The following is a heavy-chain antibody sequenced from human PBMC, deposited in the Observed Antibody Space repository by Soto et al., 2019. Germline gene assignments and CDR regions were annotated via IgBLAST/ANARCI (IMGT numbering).Heavy chain of an antibody. V-gene: IGHV1-18*01. D-gene: IGHD2-21*02. Sequence: QVQLVQSGGEVKKPGASVKVSCKASGYTFNRYGISWVRQAPGQGLEWMGWIRVKNGNTNYAQNFQGRFTMTTDTSSSTDYMELRSLRSDDTAVYYCARGPTVGDIWGQGTMVTVSS. CDR1: GYTFNRYG. CDR3: ARGPTVGDI. J-gene: IGHJ3*02. CDR2: IRVKNGNT.